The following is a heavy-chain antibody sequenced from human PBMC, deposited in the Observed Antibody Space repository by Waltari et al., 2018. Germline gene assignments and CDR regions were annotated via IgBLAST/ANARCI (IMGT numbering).Heavy chain of an antibody. V-gene: IGHV3-30*01. D-gene: IGHD2-15*01. CDR2: MSYDGFSK. CDR1: AFTYRISI. Sequence: QVQLVESGGGVVQPGRSLRLSCAAPAFTYRISIIHWVRQAPGKGLEWGAAMSYDGFSKYYADSVKGRFSIGRDDSQNTVYLQANSLTTEDTAVYYCGREGGTSGYSGYLDTWGQGTLVTVSS. J-gene: IGHJ4*02. CDR3: GREGGTSGYSGYLDT.